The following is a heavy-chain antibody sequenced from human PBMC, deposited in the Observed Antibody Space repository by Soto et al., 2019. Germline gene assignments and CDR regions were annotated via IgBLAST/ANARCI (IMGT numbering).Heavy chain of an antibody. Sequence: ASVKVSCKASGYTVTTYYMHWVRQAPGQGLEWMGIINPSGGSTTYAQKFQDRVIVTRDTSTSTVYMELSSLRSEDTAVYYCARTGSGSTYSYYYGMDVWGQGTTVTVSS. D-gene: IGHD2-15*01. J-gene: IGHJ6*02. V-gene: IGHV1-46*01. CDR3: ARTGSGSTYSYYYGMDV. CDR2: INPSGGST. CDR1: GYTVTTYY.